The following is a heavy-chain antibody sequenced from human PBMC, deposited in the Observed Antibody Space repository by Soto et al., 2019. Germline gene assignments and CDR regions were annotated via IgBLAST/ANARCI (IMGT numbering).Heavy chain of an antibody. D-gene: IGHD2-2*01. Sequence: GGSLRLSCAASGFTFSSYSMNWVRQAPGKGLEWVSSISSSSSYIYYADSVKGRFTISRDNAKNSLYLQMNSLRAEDTAVYYCARAGRIDIVVVPAAMPGDYYYYYMDVWGKGTTVTVSS. V-gene: IGHV3-21*01. CDR3: ARAGRIDIVVVPAAMPGDYYYYYMDV. CDR2: ISSSSSYI. J-gene: IGHJ6*03. CDR1: GFTFSSYS.